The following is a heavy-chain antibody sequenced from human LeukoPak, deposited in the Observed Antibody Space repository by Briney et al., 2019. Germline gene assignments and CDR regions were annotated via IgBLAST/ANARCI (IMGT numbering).Heavy chain of an antibody. CDR1: GFTFSSYA. Sequence: GGSLRLSCAASGFTFSSYAMSWVRQAPGKGLEWVSAISGSGGSTYYADSVRGRFTISRDNSKNTLYLQMNSLRAEDTAVYYCANAMVRGVRVDYWGQGTLVTVSS. CDR3: ANAMVRGVRVDY. J-gene: IGHJ4*02. D-gene: IGHD3-10*01. V-gene: IGHV3-23*01. CDR2: ISGSGGST.